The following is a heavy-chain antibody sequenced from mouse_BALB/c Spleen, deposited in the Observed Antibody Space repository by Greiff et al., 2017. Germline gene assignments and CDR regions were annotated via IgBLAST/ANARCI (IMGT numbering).Heavy chain of an antibody. V-gene: IGHV1-77*01. D-gene: IGHD1-1*01. J-gene: IGHJ2*01. CDR2: IYPGSGST. Sequence: VQLQQSGPELVKPGASVKMSCKASGYTFTDYVISWVKQRTGQGLEWIGEIYPGSGSTYYNEKFKGKATLTADKSSNTAYMQLSSLTSEDSAVYFCARSGCSSLDYWGQGTTLTVSS. CDR3: ARSGCSSLDY. CDR1: GYTFTDYV.